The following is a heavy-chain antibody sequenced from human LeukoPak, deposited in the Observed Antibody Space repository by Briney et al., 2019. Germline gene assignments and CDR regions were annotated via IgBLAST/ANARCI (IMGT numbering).Heavy chain of an antibody. V-gene: IGHV3-30*04. D-gene: IGHD5-24*01. CDR2: ISYDGSNK. CDR3: AKEGRDGFNYDY. Sequence: PGGSLRLSCAASGFTFSSYAVHWVRQAPGKGLEWVAVISYDGSNKYYADSVKGRFTVSRDNSKNTLYLQMNSLRAEDTAVYYCAKEGRDGFNYDYWGQGTLVTVSS. J-gene: IGHJ4*02. CDR1: GFTFSSYA.